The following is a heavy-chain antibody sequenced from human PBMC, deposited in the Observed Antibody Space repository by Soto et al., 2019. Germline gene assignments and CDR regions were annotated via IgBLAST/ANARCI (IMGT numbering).Heavy chain of an antibody. D-gene: IGHD6-13*01. J-gene: IGHJ4*02. V-gene: IGHV3-30*18. Sequence: QVPLVESGGGVVQPGRSLRLSCAASGFTFSSYGMHWVRQAPGKGLEWVAVISYDGSNKYYADSVKGRFTISRDNSKNTLYLQMNSLRAEDTAVYYCAKDRSSSWTLDYWGQGTLVTVSS. CDR2: ISYDGSNK. CDR3: AKDRSSSWTLDY. CDR1: GFTFSSYG.